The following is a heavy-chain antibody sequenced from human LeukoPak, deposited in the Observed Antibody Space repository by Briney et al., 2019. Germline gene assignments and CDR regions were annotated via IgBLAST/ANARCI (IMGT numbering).Heavy chain of an antibody. CDR1: GFSFSTYG. V-gene: IGHV3-30*19. Sequence: GRSLRLSCAASGFSFSTYGMHWVRQAPGKGLEWVAVISYDGSNQEYADSVKGLFIISRDNSKATLYLQMNLLRTEDTALYYCARERGSGWYYLDYWGQGALVTVSS. D-gene: IGHD6-19*01. CDR2: ISYDGSNQ. J-gene: IGHJ4*02. CDR3: ARERGSGWYYLDY.